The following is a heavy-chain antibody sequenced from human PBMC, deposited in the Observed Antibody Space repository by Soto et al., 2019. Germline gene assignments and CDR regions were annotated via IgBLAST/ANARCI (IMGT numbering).Heavy chain of an antibody. Sequence: QVQLQESGPGLVKPSQPLSLTCTVSGGSISSGSFYWTWIRQHPGKVLEFIGYIYYSGDTYYNPSLRSRVIISLDTSMNQFSMRLNSVTAADTAVYYCAREWSGGRRDGNPDKYYGMDVWGQGTKVTVSS. CDR2: IYYSGDT. CDR1: GGSISSGSFY. J-gene: IGHJ6*02. D-gene: IGHD2-15*01. V-gene: IGHV4-31*03. CDR3: AREWSGGRRDGNPDKYYGMDV.